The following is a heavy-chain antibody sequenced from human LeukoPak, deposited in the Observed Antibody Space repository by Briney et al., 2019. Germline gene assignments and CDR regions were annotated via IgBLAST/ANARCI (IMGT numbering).Heavy chain of an antibody. J-gene: IGHJ4*02. D-gene: IGHD3-3*01. CDR1: GFTFSDYY. V-gene: IGHV3-11*01. CDR2: ISSSGSTI. Sequence: GGSLRLSCAASGFTFSDYYMSWIRQAPGKGLELVSYISSSGSTIYYADSVKGRFTISRDNAKNSLYLQMNSLRAEDTAVYYCARDDFWSGYFYFDYWGQGTLVTVSS. CDR3: ARDDFWSGYFYFDY.